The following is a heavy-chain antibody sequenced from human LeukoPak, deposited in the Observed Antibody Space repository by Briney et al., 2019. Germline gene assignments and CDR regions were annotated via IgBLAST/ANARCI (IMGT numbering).Heavy chain of an antibody. J-gene: IGHJ4*02. CDR3: ARDYYDSSGYYPDY. CDR1: GFTFSSYA. D-gene: IGHD3-22*01. V-gene: IGHV3-23*01. CDR2: ISGSGGST. Sequence: GGSLRLSCAASGFTFSSYAMSWVRQAPGKGLEWVSAISGSGGSTYYADSVKGRFTISRDNSKNTLYLQMNSLRAEDTAVYYCARDYYDSSGYYPDYWGQGALVTVSS.